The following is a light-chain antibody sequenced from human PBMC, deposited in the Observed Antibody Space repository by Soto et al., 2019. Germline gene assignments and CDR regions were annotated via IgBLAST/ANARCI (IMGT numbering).Light chain of an antibody. V-gene: IGKV4-1*01. CDR1: QRVLFSSNNKNY. CDR2: WAS. J-gene: IGKJ5*01. CDR3: QQYYTTPIT. Sequence: DIVMTQSPDSLAVSLGERATINCKSSQRVLFSSNNKNYLAWYQQKLGQPPKLLIYWASTRESGVPDRFSGSGSGTDFTLTINSLQAEDVAVYYCQQYYTTPITFGQGTRLEIK.